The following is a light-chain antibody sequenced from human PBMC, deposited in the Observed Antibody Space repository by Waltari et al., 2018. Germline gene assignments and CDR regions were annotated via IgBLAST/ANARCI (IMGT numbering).Light chain of an antibody. Sequence: DIVMTQSPASLAVSLGERATINCKSSQSVLYSSTNKNYLAWYQQKPGQPPKLLIYWASTRESGVPDRFSGSGSGTDFTLTISSLQAEDVAVYYCQQYYNTPCTFGGGTKVEIK. CDR1: QSVLYSSTNKNY. CDR3: QQYYNTPCT. J-gene: IGKJ4*01. CDR2: WAS. V-gene: IGKV4-1*01.